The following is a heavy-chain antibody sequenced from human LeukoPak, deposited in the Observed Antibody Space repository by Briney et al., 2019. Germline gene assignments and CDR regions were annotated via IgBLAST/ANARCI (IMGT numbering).Heavy chain of an antibody. V-gene: IGHV3-30-3*02. CDR3: AKQDRGYSYGWGSYYFDY. CDR2: ISYDGSNK. Sequence: GRSLRLSCAASGFTFSSYAMHWVRQAPGKGLEWVAVISYDGSNKYYADSVKGRFTISRDNSKNTLYLQMNSLRAEDTAVYYCAKQDRGYSYGWGSYYFDYWGQGTLVTVSS. J-gene: IGHJ4*02. CDR1: GFTFSSYA. D-gene: IGHD5-18*01.